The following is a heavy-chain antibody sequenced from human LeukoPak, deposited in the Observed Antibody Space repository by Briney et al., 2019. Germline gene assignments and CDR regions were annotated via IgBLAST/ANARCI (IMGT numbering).Heavy chain of an antibody. CDR3: GTLLSNGPFDY. V-gene: IGHV1-8*03. Sequence: ASVKVSCKASGYTFTSCDINWVRQATGQGLEWMGWMNPNSGNTGYAQKFQGRVTITRNTSISTAYMELSGLGSDDTAVYYCGTLLSNGPFDYWGQGSLVTVSS. J-gene: IGHJ4*02. CDR2: MNPNSGNT. CDR1: GYTFTSCD.